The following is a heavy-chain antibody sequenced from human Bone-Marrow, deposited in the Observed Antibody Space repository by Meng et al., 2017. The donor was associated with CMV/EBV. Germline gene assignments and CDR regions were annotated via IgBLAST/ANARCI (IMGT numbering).Heavy chain of an antibody. CDR3: ARLNSNSTGCYYGMDF. Sequence: GESLIISCKASGYSFTSYWIGWVRQMPGKGLEWMWIIHPGDSATRYSPSFQGQVTISADKSISTAYLQWSRLKASDTVMYYWARLNSNSTGCYYGMDFWGQGTTV. CDR1: GYSFTSYW. J-gene: IGHJ6*02. D-gene: IGHD4-11*01. CDR2: IHPGDSAT. V-gene: IGHV5-51*01.